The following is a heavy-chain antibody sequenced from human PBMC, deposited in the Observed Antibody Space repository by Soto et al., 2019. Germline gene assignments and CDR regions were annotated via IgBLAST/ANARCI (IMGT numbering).Heavy chain of an antibody. CDR3: ARKPHYYGNQYYFDY. V-gene: IGHV1-69*02. Sequence: QVQLVQSGAEVKKPGSSVKVSCKASGGTFSSYTISWVRQAPGQGLEWMGRIIPILGIANYAQKFQGRVTITADKSTSTAYMELSSLRSEDTAVYYCARKPHYYGNQYYFDYWGQGTLVTVSS. CDR2: IIPILGIA. J-gene: IGHJ4*02. CDR1: GGTFSSYT. D-gene: IGHD3-22*01.